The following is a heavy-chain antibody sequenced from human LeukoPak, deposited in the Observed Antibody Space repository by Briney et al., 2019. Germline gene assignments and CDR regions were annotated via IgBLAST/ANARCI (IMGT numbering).Heavy chain of an antibody. Sequence: PSETLALTCTVSGDSITSRDYHWNWIRQPAGRGLEWIGRIYDSGSAKYNPSLESRVTISVDTSKNQFSLKLSSVTAADTVVYYCARDIGYDSSGSIDYWGQGTLVTVSS. CDR2: IYDSGSA. V-gene: IGHV4-61*02. CDR1: GDSITSRDYH. CDR3: ARDIGYDSSGSIDY. D-gene: IGHD3-22*01. J-gene: IGHJ4*02.